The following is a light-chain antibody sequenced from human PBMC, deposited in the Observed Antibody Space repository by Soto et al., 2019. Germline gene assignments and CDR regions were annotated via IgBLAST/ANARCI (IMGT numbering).Light chain of an antibody. J-gene: IGLJ1*01. Sequence: QSALAQPASVSWSPGQSITISCSGTSSDVGSYNLVSWYQQHPGKAPKLMIYEVSKRPSGVSNRFSGSKSANTASLTISGLQADDEADYYCCSYGGRSTYVFGTGTKVTVL. CDR3: CSYGGRSTYV. CDR1: SSDVGSYNL. CDR2: EVS. V-gene: IGLV2-23*02.